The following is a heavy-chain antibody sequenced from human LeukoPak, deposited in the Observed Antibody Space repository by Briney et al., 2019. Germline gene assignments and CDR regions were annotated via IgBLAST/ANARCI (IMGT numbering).Heavy chain of an antibody. CDR3: ARVPYSSGWYLLTYFDY. CDR1: GYTFTSHY. J-gene: IGHJ4*02. V-gene: IGHV1-46*01. D-gene: IGHD6-19*01. Sequence: ASVKVSCKASGYTFTSHYMHWVRQAPGQGLEWMGIINPSGGSTSYAQKFQGRVTMTRDMSTSTVYMELSSLRSEDTAVYYCARVPYSSGWYLLTYFDYWGQGTLVTVSS. CDR2: INPSGGST.